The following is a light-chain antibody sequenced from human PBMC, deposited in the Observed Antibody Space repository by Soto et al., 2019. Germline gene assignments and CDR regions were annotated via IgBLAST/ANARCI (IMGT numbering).Light chain of an antibody. J-gene: IGKJ1*01. CDR1: QSVSSSY. CDR3: QQYSDWPPWT. CDR2: GAS. Sequence: EIVLTQSPGTLSLSPGERATLSCRASQSVSSSYLAWYQQKPGQAPRLLIYGASSRATGIPDRFSGSGSGTDFTLTINSLQSDDFAVYYCQQYSDWPPWTFGQGTKVDIK. V-gene: IGKV3-20*01.